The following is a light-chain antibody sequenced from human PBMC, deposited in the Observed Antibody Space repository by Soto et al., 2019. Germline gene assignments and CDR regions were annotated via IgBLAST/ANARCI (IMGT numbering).Light chain of an antibody. Sequence: QSALTQPPSASGSPGQSVTISCTGTSSDVGTHGYVSWYQQHAGKAPKLMIYDVTKRPSGVPDRFSGSKSGTSASLAISGFQSEDEADYYCAAWDDSLNGYVFGTGTKLTVL. CDR2: DVT. CDR1: SSDVGTHGY. J-gene: IGLJ1*01. CDR3: AAWDDSLNGYV. V-gene: IGLV2-8*01.